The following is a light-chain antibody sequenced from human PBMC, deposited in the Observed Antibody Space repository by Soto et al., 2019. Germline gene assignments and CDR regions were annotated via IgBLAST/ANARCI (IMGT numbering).Light chain of an antibody. CDR1: SNNVGSYNL. J-gene: IGLJ2*01. CDR2: EGS. V-gene: IGLV2-23*01. CDR3: CSYAGTTTLV. Sequence: QSALTQPASVSGSPGQSITISCTGTSNNVGSYNLVTWYQQHPGKAPKLLIYEGSKRPSGVSNRFSDSKSGNTASLTISGLQAEDEADYYCCSYAGTTTLVFGGGTKLTVL.